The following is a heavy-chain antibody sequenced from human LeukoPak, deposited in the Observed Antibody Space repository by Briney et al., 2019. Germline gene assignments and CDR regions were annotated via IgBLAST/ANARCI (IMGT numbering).Heavy chain of an antibody. CDR3: AREGDDYGDFDY. D-gene: IGHD4-17*01. CDR2: INRDGSST. Sequence: GVSVRLFCAACGFTFSSYWLHWVRQAPAKGLVGVSPINRDGSSTSYADSVQGRSSISRDNAKNTLYLQINSLRAEHTAVYYCAREGDDYGDFDYWGQGTLVTVSS. V-gene: IGHV3-74*01. J-gene: IGHJ4*02. CDR1: GFTFSSYW.